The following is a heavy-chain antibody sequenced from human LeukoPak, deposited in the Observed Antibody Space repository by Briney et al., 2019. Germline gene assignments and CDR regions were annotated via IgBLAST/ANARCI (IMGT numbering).Heavy chain of an antibody. CDR2: INPSGGST. Sequence: ASVKVSCKASGYTFTSYYMHWVRQAPGQGLEWMGIINPSGGSTSYAQKFQGRVTMTRDTSTSTDYMELSSLRSEDTAVYYCARYGSGRGIDYWGQGTLVTVSS. D-gene: IGHD3-10*01. V-gene: IGHV1-46*03. J-gene: IGHJ4*02. CDR1: GYTFTSYY. CDR3: ARYGSGRGIDY.